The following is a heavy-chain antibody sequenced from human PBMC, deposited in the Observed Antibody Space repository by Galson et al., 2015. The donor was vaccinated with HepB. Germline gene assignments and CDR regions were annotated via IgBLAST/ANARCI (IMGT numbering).Heavy chain of an antibody. J-gene: IGHJ6*03. CDR1: GYPFSNYD. D-gene: IGHD6-13*01. Sequence: SVKVSCKASGYPFSNYDINWVRQATGQGLEWMAWMSPKSGNTGYALRFQDRVTMTRDTSISTAYMELSSLTSEDTAVYYCARGWRWQNYYYYMDVWGKGTTVTVSS. CDR3: ARGWRWQNYYYYMDV. CDR2: MSPKSGNT. V-gene: IGHV1-8*01.